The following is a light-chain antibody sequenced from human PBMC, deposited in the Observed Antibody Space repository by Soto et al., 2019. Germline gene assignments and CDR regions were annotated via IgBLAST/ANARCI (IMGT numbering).Light chain of an antibody. CDR2: GAS. J-gene: IGKJ1*01. CDR3: QQKNKRLQT. CDR1: QTVSID. V-gene: IGKV3-15*01. Sequence: IVMTQSPATVPVSPGERVTLSCRARQTVSIDLAWYQQKRGQAARLLIYGASTRTADSAPGSTSGGAGTEVTPIIISGQYDDIVVYYYQQKNKRLQTFGQGTKVDIK.